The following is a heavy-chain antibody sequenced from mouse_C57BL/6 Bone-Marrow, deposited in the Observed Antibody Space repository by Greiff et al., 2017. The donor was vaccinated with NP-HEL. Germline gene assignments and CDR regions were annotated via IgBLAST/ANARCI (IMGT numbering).Heavy chain of an antibody. V-gene: IGHV1-72*01. J-gene: IGHJ4*01. D-gene: IGHD2-4*01. Sequence: QVHVKQPGAEFVKPGASVKLSCTASGYTFTSYWMHWVKQRPGRGLEWIGRIDPNSGGNKYNEKFKSKAKLTVDKPSSAAYMQLSSLTSEDSAVYYCAREGIYYDYGYMDYWGQGTSVTVSS. CDR3: AREGIYYDYGYMDY. CDR2: IDPNSGGN. CDR1: GYTFTSYW.